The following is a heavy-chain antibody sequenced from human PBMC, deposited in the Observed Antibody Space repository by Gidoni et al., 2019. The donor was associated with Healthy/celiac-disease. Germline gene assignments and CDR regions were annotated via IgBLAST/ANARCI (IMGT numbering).Heavy chain of an antibody. CDR3: ARPGGGDCYDACDI. Sequence: EVQLVESGGCLVPPGGSLRLSCAASGFTFSSYSMNWVRQAPGKGLERVAYISSSSSTIYYEDSVKGRVTISRENAKNSLDLQMNRLRAEDRDVYYCARPGGGDCYDACDIGGQGTMVTVSS. CDR1: GFTFSSYS. D-gene: IGHD2-21*02. CDR2: ISSSSSTI. J-gene: IGHJ3*02. V-gene: IGHV3-48*01.